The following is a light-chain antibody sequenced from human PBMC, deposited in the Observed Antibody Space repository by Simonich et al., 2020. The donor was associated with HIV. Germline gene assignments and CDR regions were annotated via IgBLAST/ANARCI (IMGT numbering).Light chain of an antibody. CDR3: QQRSNWPLT. Sequence: EIVLTQSPATLSLSPGERATLSCRASQLVSSYLAWYQQEPGQAPRLLIYDASNRATGIPARFSGSGSGTDFTLTISSLEPEDFAVYYCQQRSNWPLTFGGGTKVEIK. CDR2: DAS. J-gene: IGKJ4*01. CDR1: QLVSSY. V-gene: IGKV3-11*01.